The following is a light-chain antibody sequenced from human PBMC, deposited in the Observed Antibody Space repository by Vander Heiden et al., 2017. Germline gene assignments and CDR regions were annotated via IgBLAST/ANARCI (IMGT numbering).Light chain of an antibody. CDR1: QSVLSSSNNKNY. CDR3: QQYYTTPYT. CDR2: WAS. Sequence: DIVMTQSPDSLALSLGERATINSQSIQSVLSSSNNKNYLVWYQQKPGQPPKLLIYWASTRESGVPDRFSGSASGTEFTRTISSLQAEDVAVDYCQQYYTTPYTFGQGTKSGDQT. J-gene: IGKJ2*01. V-gene: IGKV4-1*01.